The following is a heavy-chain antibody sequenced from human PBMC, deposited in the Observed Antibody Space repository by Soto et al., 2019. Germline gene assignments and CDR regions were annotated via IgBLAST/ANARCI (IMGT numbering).Heavy chain of an antibody. V-gene: IGHV3-23*01. CDR3: AKFYYYYMDV. CDR2: ISGSGGIT. CDR1: EFTFSHYV. J-gene: IGHJ6*03. Sequence: EVQLLESGGGLVQPGGSLRLSCVDSEFTFSHYVLSWVRHAPGKGLEWVSGISGSGGITFYADSVKGRFTISRDNSKNTLYLQMNSLRAEDTAIYYCAKFYYYYMDVWGKGTTVTVSS.